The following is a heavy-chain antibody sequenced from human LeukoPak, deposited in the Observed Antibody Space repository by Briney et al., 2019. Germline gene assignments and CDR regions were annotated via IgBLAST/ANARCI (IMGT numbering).Heavy chain of an antibody. CDR3: ARDGTAAGLYFDL. CDR1: GFTFTDYW. CDR2: IRQDEGEK. V-gene: IGHV3-7*01. J-gene: IGHJ4*01. D-gene: IGHD6-13*01. Sequence: GVSLRLSCAVSGFTFTDYWMNWVRQAPGKGLEWVASIRQDEGEKSYVDSVKGRFTISRDNTKSSLYLQINSLRAEDTAVYYCARDGTAAGLYFDLWGQGTLVTVSS.